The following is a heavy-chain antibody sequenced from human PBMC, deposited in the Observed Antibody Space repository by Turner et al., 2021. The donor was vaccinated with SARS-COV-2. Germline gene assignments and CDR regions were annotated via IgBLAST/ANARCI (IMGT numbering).Heavy chain of an antibody. Sequence: QLQLQASGPGLVKPSETLSLPCTVPGCSISSSSYYWGWIRQPPGKGLEWIGNIYYSGSTYYNPSLKSRVTISVDTSKNHFSLKLSSVTAADTAVYYCASEAVVYFDTSGYYWDYWGQGTLVTVSS. J-gene: IGHJ4*02. V-gene: IGHV4-39*02. D-gene: IGHD3-22*01. CDR3: ASEAVVYFDTSGYYWDY. CDR2: IYYSGST. CDR1: GCSISSSSYY.